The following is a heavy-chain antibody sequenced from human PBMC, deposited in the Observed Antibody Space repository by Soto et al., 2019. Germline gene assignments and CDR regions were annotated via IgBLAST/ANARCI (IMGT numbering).Heavy chain of an antibody. CDR1: GVAISGRSNY. D-gene: IGHD3-9*01. Sequence: PSETLSLTCTVSGVAISGRSNYWGWIRQPPGKGLEYIGSIYSGGSTYYNPSLKSRVTLSVDTSQNQFSLRLTSVTAADTAVYYCARRHSATWLFDYWGLGTLVTVSS. CDR2: IYSGGST. CDR3: ARRHSATWLFDY. J-gene: IGHJ4*02. V-gene: IGHV4-39*01.